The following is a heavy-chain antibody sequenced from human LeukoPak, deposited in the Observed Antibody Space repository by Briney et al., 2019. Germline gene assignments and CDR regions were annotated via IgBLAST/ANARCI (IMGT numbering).Heavy chain of an antibody. CDR2: IYPRDSDT. D-gene: IGHD1-26*01. CDR3: ARRGLGAGLSSWFDS. Sequence: GESLKISCQVSGHTFVDDWIGWVRQMPGKGLEWMGIIYPRDSDTRYSPSFQGQVTISVDKSISTAYLQWSSLKASDTAMYYCARRGLGAGLSSWFDSRGQGTLVTVSS. V-gene: IGHV5-51*01. J-gene: IGHJ5*01. CDR1: GHTFVDDW.